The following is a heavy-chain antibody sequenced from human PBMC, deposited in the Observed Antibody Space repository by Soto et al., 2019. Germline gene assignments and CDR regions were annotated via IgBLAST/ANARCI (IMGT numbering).Heavy chain of an antibody. CDR1: GFSFGTYV. J-gene: IGHJ3*02. CDR3: AMTRLYDTGTNDYHRDALDI. D-gene: IGHD3-22*01. Sequence: EVQLLESGGGMVEPRGSLKLSCVASGFSFGTYVMNWVRQAPGKGLEWVSGVSGSGGRVYSADSVKGRFTISRDNSRNTLYLQMNSLRAEDTAIYYCAMTRLYDTGTNDYHRDALDIWGQGTQVTVS. V-gene: IGHV3-23*01. CDR2: VSGSGGRV.